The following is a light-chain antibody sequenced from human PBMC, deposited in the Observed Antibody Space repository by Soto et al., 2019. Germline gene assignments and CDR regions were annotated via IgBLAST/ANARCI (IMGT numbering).Light chain of an antibody. V-gene: IGLV2-14*01. CDR1: SSDVGGYNY. J-gene: IGLJ1*01. CDR3: ASYTSRGTRV. CDR2: EVT. Sequence: QSALTQPASVSGSPGQSITISCTGTSSDVGGYNYVSWYQQRPGKAPKFMIYEVTNRPSGVSNRFSGSKSGNTASVTISGLQAEDEADYYCASYTSRGTRVFGTGTKLTVL.